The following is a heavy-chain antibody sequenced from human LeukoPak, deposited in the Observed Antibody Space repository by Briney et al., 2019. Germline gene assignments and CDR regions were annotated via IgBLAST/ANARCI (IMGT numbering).Heavy chain of an antibody. CDR1: GYTFTGYY. CDR3: ARDPYSSSMEDDF. Sequence: ASVKVSCKASGYTFTGYYMHWVRQAPGQGLEWMGRINPNIGGTNYAQKFQGRVTMTRDTSISTAYMELSRLRSDDTAVYYCARDPYSSSMEDDFWGQGTLVTVSS. V-gene: IGHV1-2*06. CDR2: INPNIGGT. D-gene: IGHD6-6*01. J-gene: IGHJ4*02.